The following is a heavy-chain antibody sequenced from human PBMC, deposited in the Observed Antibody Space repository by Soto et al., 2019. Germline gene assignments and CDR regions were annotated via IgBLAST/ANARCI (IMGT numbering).Heavy chain of an antibody. D-gene: IGHD2-15*01. CDR3: ARSEEDSDYYYYGMDA. V-gene: IGHV6-1*01. J-gene: IGHJ6*02. CDR1: GDTVSSNSVA. Sequence: PSQTLSLTCVGSGDTVSSNSVAWNWARQSPSRGLEWLGRTYYRSRWYSDYAVSVRSRIDINADTSKNQVSLQLNSVTPEDTAVYYCARSEEDSDYYYYGMDAWGQGTTVTVSS. CDR2: TYYRSRWYS.